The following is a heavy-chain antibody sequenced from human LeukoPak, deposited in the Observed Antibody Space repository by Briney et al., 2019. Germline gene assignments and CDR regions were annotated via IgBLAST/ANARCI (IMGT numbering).Heavy chain of an antibody. CDR1: GFTFSSYS. J-gene: IGHJ3*02. Sequence: NSGGSLRLSCAASGFTFSSYSMNWVRQAPGKGLEWVSSISSSSSYIYYADSVKGRFTISRDNAKNSLYLQMNSLRAEDTAVYYCARDRWDCSSTSCYLRGAFDIWGQGTMVTVSS. CDR2: ISSSSSYI. CDR3: ARDRWDCSSTSCYLRGAFDI. D-gene: IGHD2-2*01. V-gene: IGHV3-21*01.